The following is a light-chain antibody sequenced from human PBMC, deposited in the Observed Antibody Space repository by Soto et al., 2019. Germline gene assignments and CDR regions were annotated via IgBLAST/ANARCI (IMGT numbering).Light chain of an antibody. V-gene: IGKV3-20*01. CDR1: QSVSSSY. CDR2: GAS. Sequence: IALTQSPGTLSLSPGERARLSCRASQSVSSSYLAWYQQKPGQAPRLLIYGASSRATGIPDRFSGSGSGTDFTLTISRLEPEDFAVYYCQQYGRSRTFGQGTKVDI. CDR3: QQYGRSRT. J-gene: IGKJ1*01.